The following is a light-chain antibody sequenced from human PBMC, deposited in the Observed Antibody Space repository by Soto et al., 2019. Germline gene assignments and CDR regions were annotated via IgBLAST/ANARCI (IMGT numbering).Light chain of an antibody. Sequence: QSVLSQPPSVPGAPGQKVTISCTGSSSNLGAGYDVHWYQQLPQRAPRLLIFGNSIRPSGVPDRFSGSKSGTSASLTISGLQAEDEADYYCQSYDNELKVLFGGGTKVTV. V-gene: IGLV1-40*01. CDR3: QSYDNELKVL. J-gene: IGLJ2*01. CDR1: SSNLGAGYD. CDR2: GNS.